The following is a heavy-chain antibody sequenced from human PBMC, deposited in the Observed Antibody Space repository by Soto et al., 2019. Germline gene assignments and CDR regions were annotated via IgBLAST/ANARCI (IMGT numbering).Heavy chain of an antibody. CDR3: ARNWLLPGIAAAGTLVPNGYFDY. CDR2: INPSIGTT. CDR1: GYTFTSQN. D-gene: IGHD6-13*01. V-gene: IGHV1-46*01. Sequence: ASVKVSCKASGYTFTSQNMHWVRQAPGQGLEWMGVINPSIGTTTYAQKFQGRVTMTSDTSTSSVYMELSSLRSEDTAVYYCARNWLLPGIAAAGTLVPNGYFDYWGQGTLVTVFS. J-gene: IGHJ4*02.